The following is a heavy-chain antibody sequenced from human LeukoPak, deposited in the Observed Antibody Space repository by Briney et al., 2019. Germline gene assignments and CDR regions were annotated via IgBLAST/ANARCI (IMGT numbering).Heavy chain of an antibody. CDR2: IYSSGST. V-gene: IGHV4-4*07. CDR3: ARASVYTYGELDAFDI. J-gene: IGHJ3*02. Sequence: SETLSLTCTVSGGSISSYYWSWIRQPAGKGLEWIGRIYSSGSTNYNPSLKSRVTMSVDTSKNQFSLKLSSVTAAGTAVYYCARASVYTYGELDAFDIWGQGTMVTVSS. D-gene: IGHD5-18*01. CDR1: GGSISSYY.